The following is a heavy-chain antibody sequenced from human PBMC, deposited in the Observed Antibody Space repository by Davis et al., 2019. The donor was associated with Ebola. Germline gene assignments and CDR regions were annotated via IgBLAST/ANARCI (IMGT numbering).Heavy chain of an antibody. CDR1: GFTFSSYA. D-gene: IGHD3-16*02. CDR3: AREVIQRDNYGMDV. V-gene: IGHV3-30-3*01. CDR2: ISYDGSNK. Sequence: PGGSLRLSCPASGFTFSSYAMHWVRQAPGKGLEWVAVISYDGSNKYYADSVKGRFTISRDNSKNTLYLQMNSLRAEDTAVYYCAREVIQRDNYGMDVWGQGTTVTVSS. J-gene: IGHJ6*02.